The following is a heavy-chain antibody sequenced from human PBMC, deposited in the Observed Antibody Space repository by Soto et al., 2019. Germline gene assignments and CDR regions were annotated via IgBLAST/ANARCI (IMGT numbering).Heavy chain of an antibody. CDR3: ARARNWNGWGYYYYYMDV. CDR2: INHSGST. D-gene: IGHD1-1*01. Sequence: WETLSLTCAVYGGSFSGYYWSWIRQPPGKGLEWIGEINHSGSTNYNPSLKSRVTISVDTSKNQFSLKLSSVTAADTAVYYCARARNWNGWGYYYYYMDVWGKGTTVTVSS. J-gene: IGHJ6*03. V-gene: IGHV4-34*01. CDR1: GGSFSGYY.